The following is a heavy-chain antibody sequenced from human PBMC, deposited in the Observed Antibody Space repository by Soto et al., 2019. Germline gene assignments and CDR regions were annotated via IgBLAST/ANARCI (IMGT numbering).Heavy chain of an antibody. CDR1: EFSLRTTGVG. CDR3: AHTWGLPFDY. Sequence: QITLKESGPTLVEPTQTLTLTCTYSEFSLRTTGVGVGWIRQPPGKALEWLGIIYWNDDKRYSPSLKNRFTLTSDISKSQVVLTMTNMDPVDTATYYCAHTWGLPFDYWGQGTLVIVSS. CDR2: IYWNDDK. D-gene: IGHD3-16*01. J-gene: IGHJ4*02. V-gene: IGHV2-5*01.